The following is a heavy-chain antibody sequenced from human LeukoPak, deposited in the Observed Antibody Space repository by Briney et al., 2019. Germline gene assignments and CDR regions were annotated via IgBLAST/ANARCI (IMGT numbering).Heavy chain of an antibody. Sequence: ASVKVSCKASGYTFTGYYMHWVRQAPGQGLEWMGWINPNSGGTNYAQKFQGRVTMTRDTSISTAYMELSRLRSDDTAVYYCARGSDVVVVITDNDAFDIWGQGTMVTVSS. CDR3: ARGSDVVVVITDNDAFDI. CDR1: GYTFTGYY. CDR2: INPNSGGT. D-gene: IGHD3-22*01. J-gene: IGHJ3*02. V-gene: IGHV1-2*02.